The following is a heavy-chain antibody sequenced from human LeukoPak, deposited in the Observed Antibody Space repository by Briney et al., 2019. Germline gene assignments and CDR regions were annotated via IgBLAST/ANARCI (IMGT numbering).Heavy chain of an antibody. J-gene: IGHJ4*02. CDR3: AKGDCGRDCYYGINY. CDR2: ISSSSSTI. Sequence: GGSLRLSCAASGFTFSSYSMNWVRQAPGKGLEWVSYISSSSSTIYYADSVKGRFTISRDNAKNSLYLQMNSLRAEDTAVYYCAKGDCGRDCYYGINYWGQGSLVTVSS. D-gene: IGHD2-21*02. V-gene: IGHV3-48*01. CDR1: GFTFSSYS.